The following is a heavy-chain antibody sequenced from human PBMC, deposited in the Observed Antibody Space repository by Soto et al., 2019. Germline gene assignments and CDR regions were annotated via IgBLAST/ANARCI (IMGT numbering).Heavy chain of an antibody. J-gene: IGHJ5*02. V-gene: IGHV3-30*03. CDR3: RTSIAARINWFDP. CDR1: GFTFSSYG. CDR2: ISYDGSNK. Sequence: QVQLVESGGGVVQPGRSLRLSCAASGFTFSSYGMHWVRQAPGKGLEWVAVISYDGSNKYYADSVKGRFTISRDNSKNTLYLKMNSLRAEDTAVYYCRTSIAARINWFDPWGQGTLVTVS. D-gene: IGHD6-13*01.